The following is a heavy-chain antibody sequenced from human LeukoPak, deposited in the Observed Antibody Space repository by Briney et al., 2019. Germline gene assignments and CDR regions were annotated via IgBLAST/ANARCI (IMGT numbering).Heavy chain of an antibody. J-gene: IGHJ4*02. D-gene: IGHD4-17*01. Sequence: GSLRLSCEASGFTFTTYSMTWVRQAPGKGLEWVSIISSGSSAIFSADALKGRFTISRDDAKNLLYLDMNSLRAEDTAVYYCARGHTAVTRHFDFWGQGTLVTVSS. CDR1: GFTFTTYS. CDR3: ARGHTAVTRHFDF. CDR2: ISSGSSAI. V-gene: IGHV3-21*01.